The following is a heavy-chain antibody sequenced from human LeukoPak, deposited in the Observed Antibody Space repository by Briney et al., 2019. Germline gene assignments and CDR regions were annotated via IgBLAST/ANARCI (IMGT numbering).Heavy chain of an antibody. V-gene: IGHV3-23*01. CDR2: ISGSGGST. CDR1: GFTFSSYA. Sequence: GGSLRLSCAASGFTFSSYAMSWVRQAPGKGLEWVSAISGSGGSTYYADSVKGRFTISRDNSKNTLYLQMNSLRAEGTAVYYCAREIVVVPAAMRANYYYYGMDVWGQGTTVTVSS. CDR3: AREIVVVPAAMRANYYYYGMDV. D-gene: IGHD2-2*01. J-gene: IGHJ6*02.